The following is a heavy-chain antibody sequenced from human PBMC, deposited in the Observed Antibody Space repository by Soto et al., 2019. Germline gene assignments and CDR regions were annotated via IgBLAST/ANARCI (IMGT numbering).Heavy chain of an antibody. CDR2: VYYGGST. V-gene: IGHV4-39*01. CDR3: ARGPYYHDSGQHFYYYTMDV. CDR1: GGFISSDY. J-gene: IGHJ6*02. D-gene: IGHD3-22*01. Sequence: SETLCLTCTVSGGFISSDYWGWIRQPPGKGLEWIGNVYYGGSTYYNPSLKSRVTISVETSKSQFSLKLSSVSAADTAVYYCARGPYYHDSGQHFYYYTMDVWGQGTTVTVSS.